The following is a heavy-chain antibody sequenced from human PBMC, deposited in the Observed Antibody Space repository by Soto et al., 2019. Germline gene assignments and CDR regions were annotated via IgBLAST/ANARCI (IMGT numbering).Heavy chain of an antibody. V-gene: IGHV4-31*03. CDR3: ARAHRSGWYGDYFDY. Sequence: SETLSLTCTVSGGSISSGGYYWSWIRQHPGKGLEWIGYIYYSGSTYYNPSLKSRVTISVDTSKNQFSLKLSSVTAADTAVYYCARAHRSGWYGDYFDYWGQGTLVTVSS. D-gene: IGHD6-19*01. CDR1: GGSISSGGYY. J-gene: IGHJ4*02. CDR2: IYYSGST.